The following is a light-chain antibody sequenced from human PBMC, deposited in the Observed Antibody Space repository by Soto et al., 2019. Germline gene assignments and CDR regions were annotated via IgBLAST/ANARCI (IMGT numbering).Light chain of an antibody. Sequence: IVMTQSALSLALTPGAAPLIPWRRTDTLLHSNGYNYLDWYLQKPGQSPQLLIYLGSNRASGVPDRFSGSGSGTDFTLKISRVEAEDVGVYYCMQALQTPLTFGGGTKVDI. V-gene: IGKV2-28*01. J-gene: IGKJ4*01. CDR1: DTLLHSNGYNY. CDR3: MQALQTPLT. CDR2: LGS.